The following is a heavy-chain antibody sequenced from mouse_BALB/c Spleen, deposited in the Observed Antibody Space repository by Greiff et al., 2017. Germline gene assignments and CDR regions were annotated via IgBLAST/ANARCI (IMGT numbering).Heavy chain of an antibody. J-gene: IGHJ4*01. V-gene: IGHV14-3*02. CDR2: IDPANGNT. D-gene: IGHD2-3*01. Sequence: EVQLQQSGAELVKPGASVKLSCTASGFNIKDTYMHWVKQRPEQGLEWIGRIDPANGNTKYDPKFQGKATITADTSSNTAYLQLSSLTSEDTAVYYCARGGYDGYYYYAMDYWGQGTSVTVSS. CDR1: GFNIKDTY. CDR3: ARGGYDGYYYYAMDY.